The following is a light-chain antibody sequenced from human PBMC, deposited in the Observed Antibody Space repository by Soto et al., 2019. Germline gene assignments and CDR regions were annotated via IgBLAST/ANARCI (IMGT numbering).Light chain of an antibody. CDR1: SSDVGAFDY. CDR3: ATWDDSLSGPV. CDR2: DVS. Sequence: QSALTQSRSVSGSPGQSVTISCNGTSSDVGAFDYVSWYQQHPGKPPKRLIYDVSKRPSGVPDRFSGSKSANTASLTISGLQAEDEADYYCATWDDSLSGPVFGGGTKVTVL. J-gene: IGLJ2*01. V-gene: IGLV2-11*01.